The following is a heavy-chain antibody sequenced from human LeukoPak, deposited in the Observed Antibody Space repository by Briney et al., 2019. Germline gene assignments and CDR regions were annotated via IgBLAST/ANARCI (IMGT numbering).Heavy chain of an antibody. CDR3: VKDKRDGYNAAPFDY. CDR1: GFTFDNYG. J-gene: IGHJ4*02. CDR2: VSWNSGST. Sequence: GRSLRLSCAASGFTFDNYGMHWVRQTPGQGLEWVSGVSWNSGSTGYADSVKGRFTISRDNAKNSLYLQMNSLRAEDTALYYCVKDKRDGYNAAPFDYWGQGTLVTVSS. V-gene: IGHV3-9*01. D-gene: IGHD5-24*01.